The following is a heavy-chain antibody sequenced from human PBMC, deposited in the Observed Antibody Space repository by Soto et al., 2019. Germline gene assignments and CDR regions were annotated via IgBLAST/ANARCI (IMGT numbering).Heavy chain of an antibody. V-gene: IGHV4-59*01. CDR3: ARQLKGAGSYSYDI. J-gene: IGHJ3*02. D-gene: IGHD2-2*01. CDR2: VYDSGT. Sequence: QLQLQESGPGLVKPSETLSLICTVSGGYISGYYWNWIRQPPGKGLEWIGFVYDSGTSYNASLTSRLTISIDTSKTQFSLTLSSVTAADTAVYYCARQLKGAGSYSYDIWGQGIMVTVSS. CDR1: GGYISGYY.